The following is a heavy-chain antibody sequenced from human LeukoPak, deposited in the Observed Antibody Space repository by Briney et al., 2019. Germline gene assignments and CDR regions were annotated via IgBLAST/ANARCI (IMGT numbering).Heavy chain of an antibody. CDR1: TSH. J-gene: IGHJ5*01. CDR3: ARDFWNFYDSSGYYREFDS. V-gene: IGHV1-18*01. Sequence: GASVKVSSKATSHNSLVRQAPGQVLELIGWIGSYEGDTYYAQKFQGRVTVTTDTSTNTAYMELRSLRADDTAVYYCARDFWNFYDSSGYYREFDSWGQGTLVTVSS. CDR2: IGSYEGDT. D-gene: IGHD3-22*01.